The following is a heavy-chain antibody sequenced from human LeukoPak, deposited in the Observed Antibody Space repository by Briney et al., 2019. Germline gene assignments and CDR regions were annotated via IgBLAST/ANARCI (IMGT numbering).Heavy chain of an antibody. CDR3: ARQSSARSSSYGLDV. Sequence: GESLKISCKGSGYRFTSYWIGWVRQMPGKGLEWMGIIYPGDSDTRYSPSFQGQVTISADKSISTAYLQWSSLKASDTAMYYCARQSSARSSSYGLDVWGQGTTVTVSS. V-gene: IGHV5-51*01. J-gene: IGHJ6*02. CDR2: IYPGDSDT. D-gene: IGHD6-6*01. CDR1: GYRFTSYW.